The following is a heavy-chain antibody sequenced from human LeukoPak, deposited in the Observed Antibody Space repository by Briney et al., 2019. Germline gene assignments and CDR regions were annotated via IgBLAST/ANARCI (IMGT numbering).Heavy chain of an antibody. CDR3: ARANRGHDY. V-gene: IGHV1-46*01. D-gene: IGHD7-27*01. CDR1: GYTFTSYY. J-gene: IGHJ4*02. Sequence: ASVKVSRKASGYTFTSYYIHWVRQAPGQGLEWMGIINPIGGNTNYAQRFQGRVTMTRDTSTSTVYMELSSLRSEDTAVYYCARANRGHDYWGQGTLVTVSS. CDR2: INPIGGNT.